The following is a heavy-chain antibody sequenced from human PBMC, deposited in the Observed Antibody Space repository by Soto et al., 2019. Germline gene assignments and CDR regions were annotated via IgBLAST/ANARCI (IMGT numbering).Heavy chain of an antibody. Sequence: QVQLQQWGAGLLKPSETLSLTCAVYGGSFSDHFWSWIRQNPGKALELIGQINHSGSTNYNPSFKMRVTTSVDTDKHQSSLYLSSVTAADTAVIYCSRGVGGYSYGGLDSWFQGTLVTVSA. CDR1: GGSFSDHF. CDR3: SRGVGGYSYGGLDS. J-gene: IGHJ5*01. V-gene: IGHV4-34*01. CDR2: INHSGST. D-gene: IGHD5-18*01.